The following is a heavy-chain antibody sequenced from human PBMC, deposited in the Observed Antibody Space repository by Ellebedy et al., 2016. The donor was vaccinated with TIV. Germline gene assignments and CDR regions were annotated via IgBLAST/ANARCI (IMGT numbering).Heavy chain of an antibody. CDR2: IYPEDSDA. V-gene: IGHV5-51*01. D-gene: IGHD4-11*01. J-gene: IGHJ6*02. Sequence: GGSLRLSCKGSGYNFATYWIAWVRQMPGKGLEWMGMIYPEDSDARYSPSFEGQITISADTSISSAYLRWSGLKASDSAVYYCARRGSGFSNPHLAAMDVWGRGTTVIVSS. CDR3: ARRGSGFSNPHLAAMDV. CDR1: GYNFATYW.